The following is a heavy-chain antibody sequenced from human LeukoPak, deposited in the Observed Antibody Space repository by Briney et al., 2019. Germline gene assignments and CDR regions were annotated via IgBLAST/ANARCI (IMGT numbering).Heavy chain of an antibody. J-gene: IGHJ4*02. CDR3: ARLWSTDCSGGSCPHQPNY. V-gene: IGHV4-39*01. D-gene: IGHD2-15*01. CDR2: VFYSGST. CDR1: GGSVSSSSYH. Sequence: SEPLSLTCTVSGGSVSSSSYHWGWIRQPPGKGLEWIGSVFYSGSTYYNPSLKSRVTMSVDTSKNQFSLKLSSVIAADTAVYYCARLWSTDCSGGSCPHQPNYWGQGTLVTVSS.